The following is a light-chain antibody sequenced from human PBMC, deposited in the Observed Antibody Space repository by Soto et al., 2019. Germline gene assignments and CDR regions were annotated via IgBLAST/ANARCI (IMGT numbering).Light chain of an antibody. CDR3: QQYNNWPPYT. J-gene: IGKJ2*01. V-gene: IGKV3-15*01. CDR2: GAS. CDR1: QSVSSN. Sequence: EIVMTQSPATLSVSPGERATLSCRASQSVSSNLAWYQQKPGQAPRLLIYGASTRATGIPARFSGSGSGTEFTLTISSLQSEEFALYYCQQYNNWPPYTFGQGTKLEI.